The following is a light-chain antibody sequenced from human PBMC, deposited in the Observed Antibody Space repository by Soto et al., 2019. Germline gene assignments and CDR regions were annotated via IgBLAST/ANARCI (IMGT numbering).Light chain of an antibody. CDR2: AAS. J-gene: IGKJ4*01. CDR3: QQSYSSPLT. Sequence: DIHMTQSPSSLSASVGDRVTITCRASRSINNYLNWYQQKPGKAPNLLIYAASNLQSGVPSRFSGSGSGSDFTLTISSLEPEDFATYYCQQSYSSPLTFGGGTKVEI. CDR1: RSINNY. V-gene: IGKV1-39*01.